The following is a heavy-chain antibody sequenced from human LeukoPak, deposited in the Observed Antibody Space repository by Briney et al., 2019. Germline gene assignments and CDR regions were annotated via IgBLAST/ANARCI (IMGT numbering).Heavy chain of an antibody. V-gene: IGHV4-34*01. J-gene: IGHJ6*03. CDR2: INHSGST. CDR3: ARGVVVVITPSYYYYYMDV. Sequence: PSETLSLTCAVYGGSFSGYYWSWIRRPPGKGLECIGEINHSGSTNYNPSLKSRVTISVDTSKNQFSLKLSSVTAADTAVYYCARGVVVVITPSYYYYYMDVWGKGTTVTVSS. D-gene: IGHD3-22*01. CDR1: GGSFSGYY.